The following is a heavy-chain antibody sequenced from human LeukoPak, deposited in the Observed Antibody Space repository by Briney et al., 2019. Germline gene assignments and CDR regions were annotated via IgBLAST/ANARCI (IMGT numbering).Heavy chain of an antibody. CDR3: ARGLGDYYYGMDV. CDR2: ISSSSSYI. Sequence: GGSLRLSCAASGFTFSSYSMNWARQAPGKGLEWVSSISSSSSYIYYADSVKGRFTISRDNAKNSLYLQMNSLRAEDTAVYYCARGLGDYYYGMDVWGQGTTVTVSS. CDR1: GFTFSSYS. V-gene: IGHV3-21*01. J-gene: IGHJ6*02.